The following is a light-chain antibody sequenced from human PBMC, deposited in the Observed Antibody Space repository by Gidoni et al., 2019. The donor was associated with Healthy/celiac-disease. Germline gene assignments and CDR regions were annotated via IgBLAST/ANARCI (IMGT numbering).Light chain of an antibody. CDR1: SGHCAYA. Sequence: QLVLTQSPSASASLGASVNLTCTLSSGHCAYAIAWHQQQPEKGPRSLMKLNSDGSHSKGDGIPDRFSGSSSGAERYLTISSLHEADSYCQTWGTGPHVVFGGGTKLTVL. J-gene: IGLJ2*01. V-gene: IGLV4-69*01. CDR3: QTWGTGPHVV. CDR2: LNSDGSH.